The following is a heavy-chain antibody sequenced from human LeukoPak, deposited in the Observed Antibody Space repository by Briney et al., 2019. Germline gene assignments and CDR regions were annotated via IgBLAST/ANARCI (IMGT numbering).Heavy chain of an antibody. D-gene: IGHD4-17*01. Sequence: GGSLRLSCTASGFSFGDDACSWFRQAPGKGLEFVCFIRKKGYGETTDYAASVRGRFTISRDDAKSIAYLQMNSLEIEDTALYYCSRGLHDYGDSNYYFDQWGRGTPVTVSS. V-gene: IGHV3-49*03. CDR3: SRGLHDYGDSNYYFDQ. J-gene: IGHJ4*02. CDR1: GFSFGDDA. CDR2: IRKKGYGETT.